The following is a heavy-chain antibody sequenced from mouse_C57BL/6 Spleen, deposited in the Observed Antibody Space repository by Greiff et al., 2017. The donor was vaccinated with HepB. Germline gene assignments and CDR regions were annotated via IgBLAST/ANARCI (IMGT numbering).Heavy chain of an antibody. CDR3: ASGSYYSNYEFAY. CDR1: GYTFTSYW. Sequence: VQLQQSGAELAKPGASVKLSCKASGYTFTSYWMHWVKQRPGQGLEWIGYINPSSGYTKYNQKFKDKATLTADKSSSTAYMQLSSLTYEDSAVYYCASGSYYSNYEFAYWGQGTLVTVSA. V-gene: IGHV1-7*01. D-gene: IGHD2-5*01. CDR2: INPSSGYT. J-gene: IGHJ3*01.